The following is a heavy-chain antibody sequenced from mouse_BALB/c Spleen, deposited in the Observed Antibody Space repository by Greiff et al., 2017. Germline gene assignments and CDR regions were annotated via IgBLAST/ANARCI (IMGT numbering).Heavy chain of an antibody. D-gene: IGHD3-3*01. CDR2: INPSNGRT. CDR3: ARWLYYFDN. J-gene: IGHJ2*01. Sequence: QVQLQQSGAELMKPGASVKISCKATGYTFSSYWIEWVKQRPGHGLEWIGEINPSNGRTNYNEKFKSKATLTVDKSSSTAYMQLSSLTSEDSAVYYCARWLYYFDNWGQGSTLTVSA. CDR1: GYTFSSYW. V-gene: IGHV1S81*02.